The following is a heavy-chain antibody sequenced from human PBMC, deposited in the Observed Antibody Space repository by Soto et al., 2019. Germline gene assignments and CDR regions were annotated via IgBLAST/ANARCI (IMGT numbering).Heavy chain of an antibody. CDR2: IYYSGGT. J-gene: IGHJ5*02. D-gene: IGHD1-26*01. V-gene: IGHV4-30-4*01. CDR3: ARDLELNWFDP. CDR1: GGSISSGDYY. Sequence: KASETLSLTCIVSGGSISSGDYYWSWIRQPPGKGLEWIGYIYYSGGTYYNPSLKSRVTISVDTSKNQFSLKLSSVTAADTAVYYCARDLELNWFDPWGQGTLVTVSS.